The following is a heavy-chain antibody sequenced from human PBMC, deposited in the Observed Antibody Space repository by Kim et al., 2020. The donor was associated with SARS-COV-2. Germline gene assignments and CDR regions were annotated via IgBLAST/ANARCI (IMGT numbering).Heavy chain of an antibody. CDR3: AREGGQLGRFDY. D-gene: IGHD6-6*01. J-gene: IGHJ4*02. V-gene: IGHV4-34*01. CDR2: INHSGST. Sequence: SETLSLTCAVYGGSFSGYYWSWIRQPPGKGLEWIGEINHSGSTNYNPSLKSRVTISVDTSKNQFSLKLSSVTAADTAVYYCAREGGQLGRFDYWGQGTLVTVSS. CDR1: GGSFSGYY.